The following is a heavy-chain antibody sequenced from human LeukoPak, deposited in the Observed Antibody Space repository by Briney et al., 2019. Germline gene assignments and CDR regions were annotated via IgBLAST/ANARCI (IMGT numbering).Heavy chain of an antibody. CDR1: GFTFSNAW. CDR2: IKSKTDGGTT. Sequence: TGGSLRLSCTASGFTFSNAWMSGVRQAPGKALEWFGRIKSKTDGGTTDYAAPVKGRFTILRDDSKNTLYLQMNSLKTEDTAVYYCTTDDYYGSGARVDYWGQGILVTVSS. V-gene: IGHV3-15*01. J-gene: IGHJ4*02. D-gene: IGHD3-10*01. CDR3: TTDDYYGSGARVDY.